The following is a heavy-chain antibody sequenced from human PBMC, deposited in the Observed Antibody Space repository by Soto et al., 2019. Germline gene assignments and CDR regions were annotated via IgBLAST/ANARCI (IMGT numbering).Heavy chain of an antibody. CDR3: ARNVRALSYDFWSGYYQRFDP. J-gene: IGHJ5*02. CDR2: IYTSGSN. CDR1: GGSISSYY. V-gene: IGHV4-4*07. Sequence: SETLSLTCTVSGGSISSYYWSWIRQPAGKGLEWIGRIYTSGSNNYNPSLKSRVTMSVDTSKNQFSLKLSSVTAADTAVYYCARNVRALSYDFWSGYYQRFDPWGQGTLVTVSS. D-gene: IGHD3-3*01.